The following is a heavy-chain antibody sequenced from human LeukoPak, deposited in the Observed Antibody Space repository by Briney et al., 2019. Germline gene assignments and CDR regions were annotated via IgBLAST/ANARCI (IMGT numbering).Heavy chain of an antibody. D-gene: IGHD4-23*01. CDR3: ARDRAVVTPTPDYYYGMDV. V-gene: IGHV3-66*01. J-gene: IGHJ6*02. CDR2: IYGGGST. CDR1: GFTVSSNY. Sequence: GGPLRLSCAASGFTVSSNYMSWVRQAPGKGLEWVSVIYGGGSTYYADSVKGRFTISRDNSKNTLCLQMNSLRAEDTAVYYCARDRAVVTPTPDYYYGMDVWGQGTTVTVSS.